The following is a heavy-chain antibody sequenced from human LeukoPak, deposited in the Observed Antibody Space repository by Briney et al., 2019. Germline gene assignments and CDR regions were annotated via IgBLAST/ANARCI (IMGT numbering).Heavy chain of an antibody. CDR1: GFTVSTNY. V-gene: IGHV3-53*01. J-gene: IGHJ6*02. D-gene: IGHD5-18*01. CDR2: IYSGGTT. CDR3: ARGGYAHYYGMDV. Sequence: GGPLRLSCAASGFTVSTNYMSWVRQAPGKGLEWVSVIYSGGTTNYADSVKGRFTISRDNSKNTVYLQMNSLRAEDTAVYYCARGGYAHYYGMDVWGQGTTVTVSS.